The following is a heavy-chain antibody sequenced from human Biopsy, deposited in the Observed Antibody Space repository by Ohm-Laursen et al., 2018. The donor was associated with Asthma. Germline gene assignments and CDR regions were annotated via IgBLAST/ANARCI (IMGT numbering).Heavy chain of an antibody. CDR1: GFTFSHYG. CDR3: ARDVMEWYLPAFDF. Sequence: SLRLSCTAFGFTFSHYGMNWVRRVAGKGLDWVDFVHYDGISHYYAASVKDRFTISRDDSKNTLYLQKKSLRTDETAVYYCARDVMEWYLPAFDFLGQGTLVTVSS. CDR2: VHYDGISH. J-gene: IGHJ4*02. V-gene: IGHV3-30*02. D-gene: IGHD3-3*01.